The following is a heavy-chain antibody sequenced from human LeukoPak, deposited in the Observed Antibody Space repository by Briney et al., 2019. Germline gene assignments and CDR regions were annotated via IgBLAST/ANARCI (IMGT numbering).Heavy chain of an antibody. Sequence: GRSLRLSCAASGFTFSSYAMHWVRQAPGKGLEWVAVISYDGSNKYYADSVKGRFTISRDNSKNTLYLQMNSLRAEDTAVYYCARGGWFGELFRFDPWGQGTLVTVSS. J-gene: IGHJ5*02. D-gene: IGHD3-10*01. CDR3: ARGGWFGELFRFDP. V-gene: IGHV3-30*04. CDR2: ISYDGSNK. CDR1: GFTFSSYA.